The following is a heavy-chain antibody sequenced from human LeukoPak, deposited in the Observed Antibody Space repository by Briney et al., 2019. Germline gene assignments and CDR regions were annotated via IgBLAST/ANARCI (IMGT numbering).Heavy chain of an antibody. J-gene: IGHJ3*02. CDR1: AFTFSDYY. CDR2: ISSSGSTI. Sequence: GGSLRLSCPASAFTFSDYYMSWIRQAPGKGLEWVSYISSSGSTIYHTDSVKGRFTISRDNAKNSLYLQMNSLRAEDTAVYYCARTVDAFDIWGQGTMVTVSS. CDR3: ARTVDAFDI. V-gene: IGHV3-11*01.